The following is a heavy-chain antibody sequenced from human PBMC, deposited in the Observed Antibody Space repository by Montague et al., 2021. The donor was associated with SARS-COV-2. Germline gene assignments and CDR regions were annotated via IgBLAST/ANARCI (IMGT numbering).Heavy chain of an antibody. J-gene: IGHJ5*02. D-gene: IGHD2-15*01. CDR2: IYFSGSP. CDR1: GGSVSSSGYY. Sequence: SETLSLTCTVSGGSVSSSGYYWGWIRQPPGKGLEWIGSIYFSGSPYYNPSLKSRVSISVDTSKNQFSLRLSSVTSADTAVYYCAGHKSGGLVVAARHWLDRWGQGTLVTVSS. CDR3: AGHKSGGLVVAARHWLDR. V-gene: IGHV4-39*01.